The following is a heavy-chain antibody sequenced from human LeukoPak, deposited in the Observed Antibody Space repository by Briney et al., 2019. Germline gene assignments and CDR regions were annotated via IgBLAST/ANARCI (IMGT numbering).Heavy chain of an antibody. D-gene: IGHD2-15*01. Sequence: KSGGSLRLSCAASGFTFSNYAMNWVRQAPGKWLEWVSGISGSGGSTYYADSVKGRFTISRDNSKNTLYLQMISLRAEDTAVYYCAKDRCGSYGNWCDPWGQGTVVSVFS. CDR1: GFTFSNYA. CDR3: AKDRCGSYGNWCDP. J-gene: IGHJ5*02. V-gene: IGHV3-23*01. CDR2: ISGSGGST.